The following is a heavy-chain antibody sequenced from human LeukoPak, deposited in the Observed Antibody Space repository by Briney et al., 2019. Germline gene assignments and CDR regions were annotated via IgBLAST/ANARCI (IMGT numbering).Heavy chain of an antibody. CDR3: ARDGGDSSSWGLAFDI. V-gene: IGHV3-7*01. J-gene: IGHJ3*02. Sequence: GGSLRLSCAASGFTFSSYWMSWVRQAPGKGLEWVANIKQDGSEKYYVDSVKGRFTISRDNAKNSLYLQMNSLRAEDTAVYYCARDGGDSSSWGLAFDIWGQGTMVTVSS. CDR2: IKQDGSEK. D-gene: IGHD6-13*01. CDR1: GFTFSSYW.